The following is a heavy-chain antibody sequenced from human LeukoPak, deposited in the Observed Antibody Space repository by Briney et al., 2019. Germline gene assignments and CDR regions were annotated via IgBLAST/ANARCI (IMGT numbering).Heavy chain of an antibody. J-gene: IGHJ4*02. CDR1: GYTFTSYY. CDR2: INPSGGST. Sequence: ASVKVSCKASGYTFTSYYMHWVRQAPGQGLEWMGIINPSGGSTSYAQKFQGRVTITRDTSTSTVYMELSSLRSEDTAVYYCARDSTFNYFDYWGQGTLVTVSS. V-gene: IGHV1-46*03. CDR3: ARDSTFNYFDY. D-gene: IGHD2-2*01.